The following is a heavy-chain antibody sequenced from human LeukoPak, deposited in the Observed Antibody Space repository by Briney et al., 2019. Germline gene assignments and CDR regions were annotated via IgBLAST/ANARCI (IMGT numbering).Heavy chain of an antibody. D-gene: IGHD6-13*01. V-gene: IGHV4-61*01. CDR1: GGSVSSGSYY. J-gene: IGHJ3*02. CDR2: IYYSGST. Sequence: SETLSLTCTVSGGSVSSGSYYWSWIRQPPGKGLEWIRYIYYSGSTNYNPSLKSRVTISVDTSKNQFSLKLSSVTAADTAVYYCARGDRLYSSSWYSDAFDIWGQGTMVTVSS. CDR3: ARGDRLYSSSWYSDAFDI.